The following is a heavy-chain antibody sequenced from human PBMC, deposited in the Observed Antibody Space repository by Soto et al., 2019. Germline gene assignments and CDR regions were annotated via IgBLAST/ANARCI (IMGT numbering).Heavy chain of an antibody. D-gene: IGHD6-25*01. CDR3: ARNRASGLDI. V-gene: IGHV1-46*01. J-gene: IGHJ3*02. CDR2: INPSGGST. Sequence: QVQLVQSGAEVNEPGASVKVSCKASGYTFTTYYIHWVRQAPGQGLEWMGFINPSGGSTSYSRKFQGRVTMTRDTSTSTVYMELSSLRSEDTAEYYCARNRASGLDIWGQGTMVTVAS. CDR1: GYTFTTYY.